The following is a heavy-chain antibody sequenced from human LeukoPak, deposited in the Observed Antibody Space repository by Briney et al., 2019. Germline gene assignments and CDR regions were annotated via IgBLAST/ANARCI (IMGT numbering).Heavy chain of an antibody. D-gene: IGHD3-16*01. CDR2: ITWDGAKT. Sequence: PGGSLRLSCAASGFTFYHYGMSWVRQAPGKGLEWVSGITWDGAKTVYADSVKGRFTISRDNAKKSLYVQMNSLRAEDTALYYCATSDQIIMMDAFDIWGQGTMVTVSS. V-gene: IGHV3-20*04. CDR3: ATSDQIIMMDAFDI. J-gene: IGHJ3*02. CDR1: GFTFYHYG.